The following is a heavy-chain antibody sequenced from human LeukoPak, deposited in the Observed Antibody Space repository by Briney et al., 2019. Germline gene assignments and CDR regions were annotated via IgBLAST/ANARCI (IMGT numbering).Heavy chain of an antibody. CDR3: ARESGNGYNLYLDY. CDR2: ISGGST. CDR1: GITFSSDA. Sequence: PGGSLRLSCAASGITFSSDAMSWVRQAPGKGLEWVSAISGGSTYYAGSVKGRFTISRDNSKNTLYLQMNSLRAEDTALYYCARESGNGYNLYLDYWGQGTLVTVSS. D-gene: IGHD5-24*01. V-gene: IGHV3-23*01. J-gene: IGHJ4*02.